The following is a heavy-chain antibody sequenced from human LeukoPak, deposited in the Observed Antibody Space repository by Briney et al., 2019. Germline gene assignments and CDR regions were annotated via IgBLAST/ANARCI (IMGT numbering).Heavy chain of an antibody. CDR3: ARGNTFDY. CDR2: INHSGST. V-gene: IGHV4-34*01. Sequence: KASEILSLTCAVYGGSFSGYYWSWIRQPPGKGLEWIGEINHSGSTNYNPSLKSRVTISVDTSKNQFSLKLSSVTAADTAVYYCARGNTFDYWGQGTLVTVSS. CDR1: GGSFSGYY. J-gene: IGHJ4*02.